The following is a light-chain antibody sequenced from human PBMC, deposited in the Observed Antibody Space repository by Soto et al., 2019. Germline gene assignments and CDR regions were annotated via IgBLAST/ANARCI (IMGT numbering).Light chain of an antibody. V-gene: IGKV3-20*01. Sequence: EIVLTQSPGTLSLSPGERATLSCRASQSVSSSYLAWYQQKPGQAARLLIYGASSRATGIPDRFSGGGSGTDFTLTISRLEPEDFAVYYCQQFSSYPLTFGGGTKVDIK. CDR3: QQFSSYPLT. CDR1: QSVSSSY. CDR2: GAS. J-gene: IGKJ4*01.